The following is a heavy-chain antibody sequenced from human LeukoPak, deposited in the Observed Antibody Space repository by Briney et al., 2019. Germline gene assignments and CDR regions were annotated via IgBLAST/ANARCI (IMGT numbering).Heavy chain of an antibody. J-gene: IGHJ4*02. CDR2: IYYSGST. CDR1: GGSISSGGYY. Sequence: PSETLSLTCAVSGGSISSGGYYWSWIRQPPGKGLEWIGYIYYSGSTNYNPSLKSRVTISVDTSKNQFSLKLTSLTAADTAVYYSARAGVSSGYWSLWGQGTLVTVSS. CDR3: ARAGVSSGYWSL. V-gene: IGHV4-61*08. D-gene: IGHD3-22*01.